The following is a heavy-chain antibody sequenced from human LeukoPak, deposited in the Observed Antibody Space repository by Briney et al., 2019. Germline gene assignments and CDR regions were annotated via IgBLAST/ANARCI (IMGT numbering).Heavy chain of an antibody. J-gene: IGHJ1*01. D-gene: IGHD4-17*01. Sequence: ASVKVSCKASGYTFTGYYMHWVRQAPGQGLEWMGGINPNSGGTNYAQKFQGRVTMTRDTSISTAYMELSRLRSDDTAVYYCAREDYGDYSVYFQHWGQGTLVTVSS. CDR3: AREDYGDYSVYFQH. CDR2: INPNSGGT. CDR1: GYTFTGYY. V-gene: IGHV1-2*02.